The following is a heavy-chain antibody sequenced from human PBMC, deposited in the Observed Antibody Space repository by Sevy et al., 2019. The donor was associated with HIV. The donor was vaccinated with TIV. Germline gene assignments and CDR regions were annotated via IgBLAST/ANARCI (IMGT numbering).Heavy chain of an antibody. CDR2: IYSGGTT. Sequence: GGSLRLSCAAYGFTVSTNYISWVRQAPGKGLEWVSVIYSGGTTYSAESVKGRFIISRDNSKNTLHLQMNSLRGEDTAVYYCVRDLGRYSYGTYWGQGTLVTVSS. J-gene: IGHJ4*02. CDR3: VRDLGRYSYGTY. D-gene: IGHD5-18*01. CDR1: GFTVSTNY. V-gene: IGHV3-66*01.